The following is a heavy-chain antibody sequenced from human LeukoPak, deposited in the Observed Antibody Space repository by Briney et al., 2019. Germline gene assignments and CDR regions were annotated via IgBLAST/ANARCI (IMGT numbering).Heavy chain of an antibody. Sequence: GRSLRLSCAVSGFTFSSYGMHWVRQAPGKGLVWVAVISYDGSNQYYADSVKGRFTISRDNSKNTLYLQMNSLRAEDTAVYYCAKDRNFGFLDYWGQGTLVIASS. D-gene: IGHD3-16*01. J-gene: IGHJ4*02. V-gene: IGHV3-30*18. CDR3: AKDRNFGFLDY. CDR2: ISYDGSNQ. CDR1: GFTFSSYG.